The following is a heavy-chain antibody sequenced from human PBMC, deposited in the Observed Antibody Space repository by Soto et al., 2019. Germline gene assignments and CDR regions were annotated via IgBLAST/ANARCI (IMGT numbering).Heavy chain of an antibody. J-gene: IGHJ4*02. CDR2: IYYSGST. D-gene: IGHD5-18*01. Sequence: QVQLQESGPGLVKPSETLSLTCTVSGGSISTYYWSWIRQPPGNGLEWIGYIYYSGSTNYSPSLKSRVTISVDTSRNQFSLKLSSVTAADTAVYYCERHEYSDNYFPYWGQGALVTVSS. V-gene: IGHV4-59*08. CDR1: GGSISTYY. CDR3: ERHEYSDNYFPY.